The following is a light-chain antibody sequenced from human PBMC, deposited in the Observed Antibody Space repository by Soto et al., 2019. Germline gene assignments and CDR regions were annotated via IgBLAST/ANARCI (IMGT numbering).Light chain of an antibody. CDR2: GAS. J-gene: IGKJ4*01. Sequence: EIVFTQSPGTLSLSPGERATLSCRASHSVSSSYLAWYQQKPGQARRLLIYGASSRATGIPDRFSGSGYGTDFTLTSSRLEPEYCAVYYCPQYGSSPPLTCGGGTKGEMK. CDR3: PQYGSSPPLT. CDR1: HSVSSSY. V-gene: IGKV3-20*01.